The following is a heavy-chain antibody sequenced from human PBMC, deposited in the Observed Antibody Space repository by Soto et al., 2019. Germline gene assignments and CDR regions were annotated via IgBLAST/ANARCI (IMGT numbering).Heavy chain of an antibody. CDR2: INHSGST. J-gene: IGHJ6*02. Sequence: SETLSLTCAVYCGSFSGYYWSWIRQPPGKGLEWIGEINHSGSTNYNPSLKSRVTISVDTSKNQFSLKLSSVTAADTAVYYCAWNSGIAAAGFYYYYGMDVWGQGTTVT. V-gene: IGHV4-34*01. CDR1: CGSFSGYY. CDR3: AWNSGIAAAGFYYYYGMDV. D-gene: IGHD6-13*01.